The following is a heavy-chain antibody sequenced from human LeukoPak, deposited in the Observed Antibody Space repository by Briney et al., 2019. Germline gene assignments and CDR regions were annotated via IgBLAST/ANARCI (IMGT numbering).Heavy chain of an antibody. V-gene: IGHV4-61*02. CDR1: GGSISSGSYY. CDR3: AREWLPPYYYYYMDV. D-gene: IGHD3-22*01. CDR2: IYTSGST. Sequence: SETLSLTCTVSGGSISSGSYYWSWIRQPAGKGLEWIGRIYTSGSTNYNPSLKSRVTISVDTSKNQFYLKLSSVTAADTAVYYCAREWLPPYYYYYMDVWGKGTTVTVSS. J-gene: IGHJ6*03.